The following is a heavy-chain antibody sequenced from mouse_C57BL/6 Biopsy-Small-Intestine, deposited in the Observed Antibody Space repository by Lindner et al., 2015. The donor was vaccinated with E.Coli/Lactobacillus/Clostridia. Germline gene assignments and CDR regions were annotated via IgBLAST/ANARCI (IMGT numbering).Heavy chain of an antibody. CDR2: IWGGGST. J-gene: IGHJ4*01. CDR3: AKLNHYYAMDY. CDR1: GFSLTSYG. V-gene: IGHV2-9*01. Sequence: VQLQSLDLAWWXPHRACPSLALSXGFSLTSYGVDWVRQPPGKGLEWLGVIWGGGSTNYNSALMSRLSISKDNSKSQVFLKMNSLQTDDTAMYYCAKLNHYYAMDYWGQGTSVTVSS.